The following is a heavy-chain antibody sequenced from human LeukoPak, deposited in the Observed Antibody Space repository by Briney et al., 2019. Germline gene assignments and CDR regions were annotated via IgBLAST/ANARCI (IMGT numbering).Heavy chain of an antibody. CDR1: GDSVSSNSAA. V-gene: IGHV6-1*01. CDR2: TYYRSKWHN. CDR3: AGRTSTFNI. Sequence: SQTLSLTCAISGDSVSSNSAAWSWLRRSPSRGLEWLGRTYYRSKWHNDYAVSVRSRINITPDTSKNQFSLHLNSVTPEDTAVYYCAGRTSTFNIWGQGTMVTVSS. J-gene: IGHJ3*02.